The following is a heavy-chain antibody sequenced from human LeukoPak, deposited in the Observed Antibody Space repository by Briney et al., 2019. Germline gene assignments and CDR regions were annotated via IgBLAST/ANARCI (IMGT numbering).Heavy chain of an antibody. D-gene: IGHD4-23*01. CDR2: VSGSGAGT. J-gene: IGHJ3*02. CDR3: ARGVLGYGRNDAFDI. V-gene: IGHV3-23*01. CDR1: GLTFNTYA. Sequence: GGSLRLPCAASGLTFNTYAMSWVRQAPGKGLQWVSTVSGSGAGTFYGDSVKGRFTISRDNAKSSLYLQMNSLRAEDTAVYYCARGVLGYGRNDAFDIWGQGTMVTVSS.